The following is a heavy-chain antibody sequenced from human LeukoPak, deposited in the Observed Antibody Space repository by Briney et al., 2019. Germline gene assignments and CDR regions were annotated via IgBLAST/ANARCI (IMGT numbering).Heavy chain of an antibody. Sequence: GGSLRLSCAASGFTFSSYWMSWVRQAPGKGLEWVANINQDGGEEYFVDSVKGRFTISRDNAKNSLYLQMNSLRVEDTAVYYCARDLNWETYWGQGTLVSVSS. CDR2: INQDGGEE. CDR3: ARDLNWETY. D-gene: IGHD7-27*01. CDR1: GFTFSSYW. V-gene: IGHV3-7*01. J-gene: IGHJ4*02.